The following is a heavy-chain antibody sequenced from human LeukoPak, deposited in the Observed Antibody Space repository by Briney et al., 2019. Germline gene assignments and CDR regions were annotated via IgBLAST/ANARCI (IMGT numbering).Heavy chain of an antibody. CDR1: GFTFSSYW. D-gene: IGHD3-10*01. V-gene: IGHV3-7*01. CDR2: INKDGSEK. J-gene: IGHJ4*02. CDR3: ARPYYYSSGSHPF. Sequence: GGSLRLSCAASGFTFSSYWMTWVRQAPGKGLEWVANINKDGSEKNYVDSVKGRFTTSRDNAKNSLYLHMNSLRAEDTAMYYCARPYYYSSGSHPFWGRGTLVTVSS.